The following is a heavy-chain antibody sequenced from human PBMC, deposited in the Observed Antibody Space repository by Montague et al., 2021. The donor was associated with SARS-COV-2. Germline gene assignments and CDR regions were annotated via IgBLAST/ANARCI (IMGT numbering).Heavy chain of an antibody. Sequence: SLRLSCAASGFAVSGNYMNWVRQAPGKGLEWVSIIYIGGSSYYSDSVRGRFTISRDNSKNTLYLQMNSLRAEDTALYYCARDRYSISPYFDYWGQGILVTVSS. CDR1: GFAVSGNY. CDR2: IYIGGSS. V-gene: IGHV3-53*01. D-gene: IGHD6-6*01. J-gene: IGHJ4*02. CDR3: ARDRYSISPYFDY.